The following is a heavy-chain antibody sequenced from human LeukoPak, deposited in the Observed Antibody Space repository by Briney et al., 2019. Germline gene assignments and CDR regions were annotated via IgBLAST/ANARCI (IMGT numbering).Heavy chain of an antibody. D-gene: IGHD4-11*01. V-gene: IGHV4-39*01. CDR2: IYYSGST. CDR3: ARLHDYSNGNWFDP. CDR1: GGSISSTSYY. Sequence: SETLSLTCNVSGGSISSTSYYWGWIRQPPGKGLEWIGSIYYSGSTYYNPSLKSRVTISVDTSKNQFSLKLSSVTAADTAVYYCARLHDYSNGNWFDPWGQGTLVTVSS. J-gene: IGHJ5*02.